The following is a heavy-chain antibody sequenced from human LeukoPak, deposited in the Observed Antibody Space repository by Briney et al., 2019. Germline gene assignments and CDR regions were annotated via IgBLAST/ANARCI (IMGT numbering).Heavy chain of an antibody. Sequence: GGSLRLSCAASGFTVSSNYMSWVRQAPGKGLEWVSVIYSGGSTYYADSVKGRFTISRDNSKNTLYLQMNSLRAEDMAVYYCARGRPKTTSGFDYWGQGTLVTVSS. J-gene: IGHJ4*02. CDR1: GFTVSSNY. V-gene: IGHV3-53*01. CDR3: ARGRPKTTSGFDY. CDR2: IYSGGST. D-gene: IGHD3-10*01.